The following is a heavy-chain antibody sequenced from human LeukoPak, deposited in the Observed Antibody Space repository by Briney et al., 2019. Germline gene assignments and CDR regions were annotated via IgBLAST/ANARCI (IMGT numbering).Heavy chain of an antibody. CDR3: AREGYCTGDKCSLHH. CDR1: GYTFIAYY. Sequence: GASVKVSCKTSGYTFIAYYMHWVRQAPGQGPEWMGWFNPNTGGTNYAQKFQGRVTMTRDTSISTAYMELSRLRSDDTAVYYCAREGYCTGDKCSLHHWGQGTLVTVSS. J-gene: IGHJ1*01. D-gene: IGHD2-8*02. V-gene: IGHV1-2*02. CDR2: FNPNTGGT.